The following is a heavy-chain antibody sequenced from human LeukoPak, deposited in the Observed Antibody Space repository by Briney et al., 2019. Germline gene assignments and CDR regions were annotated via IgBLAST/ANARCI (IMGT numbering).Heavy chain of an antibody. CDR2: INHSGST. D-gene: IGHD3-22*01. J-gene: IGHJ5*02. CDR3: ARRSPFGTYSYDSSGYNWFDP. CDR1: GGSFSGYY. V-gene: IGHV4-34*01. Sequence: PSETLSLTCAVYGGSFSGYYWSWIRQPPGKGLEWIGEINHSGSTNYNPSLKSRFTISVDTSKNQCSLKWSSGTAADRAVNYWARRSPFGTYSYDSSGYNWFDPWGQGTLVTVSS.